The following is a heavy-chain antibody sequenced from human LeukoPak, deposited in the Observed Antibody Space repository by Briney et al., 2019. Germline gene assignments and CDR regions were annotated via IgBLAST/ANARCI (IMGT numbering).Heavy chain of an antibody. J-gene: IGHJ4*02. Sequence: GGSLRLSCVASGFTFSGYAMSWVRQAPGKGLEWVSTISGSGGSTYYADSVKGRFTISRDTSKNAVYLQLNSLRTKDTAVYYCAKAGGRGSGSYWWSFDYWGQGTLVTVSS. D-gene: IGHD3-10*01. CDR3: AKAGGRGSGSYWWSFDY. CDR2: ISGSGGST. V-gene: IGHV3-23*01. CDR1: GFTFSGYA.